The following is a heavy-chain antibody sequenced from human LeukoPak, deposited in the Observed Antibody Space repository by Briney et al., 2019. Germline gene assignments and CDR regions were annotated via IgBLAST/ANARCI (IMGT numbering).Heavy chain of an antibody. Sequence: GGSLRLSCAASGFTFSSYAMSWVRQAPGKGLEWVSAISGSGGSTYYADSVKGRFTISRDNSKNTLYLQMNSLRAEDTAVCYCARVSSGWSFDYWGQGTLVTVSS. D-gene: IGHD6-19*01. V-gene: IGHV3-23*01. CDR3: ARVSSGWSFDY. CDR2: ISGSGGST. J-gene: IGHJ4*02. CDR1: GFTFSSYA.